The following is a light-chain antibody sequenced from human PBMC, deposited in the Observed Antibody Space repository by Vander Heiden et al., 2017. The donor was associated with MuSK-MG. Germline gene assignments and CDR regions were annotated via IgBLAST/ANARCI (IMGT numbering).Light chain of an antibody. Sequence: QSVLTQPPSASGTPGQRVTLSCSGSSSNIGRNTVSWYQQLPGTAPKLLVHSDDQRPSGVPDRFSGSKSGTSGSLAISELQSGDEGDYYCAAGDNSLTGWLFGGGTKLTVL. CDR1: SSNIGRNT. CDR2: SDD. J-gene: IGLJ3*02. CDR3: AAGDNSLTGWL. V-gene: IGLV1-44*01.